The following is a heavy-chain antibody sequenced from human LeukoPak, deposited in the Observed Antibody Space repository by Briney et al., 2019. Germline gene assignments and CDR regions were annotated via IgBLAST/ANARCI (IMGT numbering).Heavy chain of an antibody. CDR2: INAGNGNT. CDR3: ARKGTSMITFGGVIVNGAFDI. V-gene: IGHV1-3*01. Sequence: ASVKVSCKASGYTFTSYAMHWVRQAPGQRLGWMGWINAGNGNTKYSQKFQGRVTITRDTSASTAYMELSSLRSEDTAVYYCARKGTSMITFGGVIVNGAFDIWGQGTMVTVSS. D-gene: IGHD3-16*02. CDR1: GYTFTSYA. J-gene: IGHJ3*02.